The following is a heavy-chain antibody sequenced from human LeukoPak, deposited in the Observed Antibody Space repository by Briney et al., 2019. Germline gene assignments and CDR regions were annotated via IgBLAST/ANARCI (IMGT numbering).Heavy chain of an antibody. V-gene: IGHV2-70*11. Sequence: SGPALVKPTQTLTLNCTFSGFSLSTSGICVSWLPQPQGNALEWLARIDWDDDKYYSTSLKTRLTISKDTSKNQVVLTMTNMDPVDTATYYCAHELGYYYYMDVWGKGTTVTVSS. CDR1: GFSLSTSGIC. CDR3: AHELGYYYYMDV. J-gene: IGHJ6*03. D-gene: IGHD6-13*01. CDR2: IDWDDDK.